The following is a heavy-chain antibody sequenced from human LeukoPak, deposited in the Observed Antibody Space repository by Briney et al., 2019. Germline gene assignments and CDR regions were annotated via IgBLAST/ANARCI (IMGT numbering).Heavy chain of an antibody. CDR1: GFTFSTFE. V-gene: IGHV3-48*03. CDR3: VRDWRSSGCFDY. Sequence: PGGSLRLSCAASGFTFSTFELNWVRQAPGKGLEWVSYISSSGTTVYYADSVKGRFTISRDNAKNSLYLQMNSLRAEDTAVYYCVRDWRSSGCFDYWGQGALVTVSS. CDR2: ISSSGTTV. D-gene: IGHD6-19*01. J-gene: IGHJ4*02.